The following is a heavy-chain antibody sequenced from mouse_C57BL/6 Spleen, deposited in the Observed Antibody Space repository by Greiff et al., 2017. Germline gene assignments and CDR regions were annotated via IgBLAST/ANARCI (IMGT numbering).Heavy chain of an antibody. V-gene: IGHV1-53*01. CDR2: INPSNGGT. J-gene: IGHJ4*01. Sequence: QVQLQQPGTELVKPGASVKLSCKASGYTFTSYWMHWVKQRPGQGLEWIGNINPSNGGTNYNEKFKSKATLTVDKSSSTAYMQLSSLTSEDAAVYYSASIYYGNYFYYAKDYWGQGTSVTVSS. D-gene: IGHD2-1*01. CDR3: ASIYYGNYFYYAKDY. CDR1: GYTFTSYW.